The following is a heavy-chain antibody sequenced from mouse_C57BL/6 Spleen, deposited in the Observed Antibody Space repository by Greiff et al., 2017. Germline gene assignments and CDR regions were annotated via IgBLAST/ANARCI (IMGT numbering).Heavy chain of an antibody. J-gene: IGHJ4*01. V-gene: IGHV14-1*01. CDR1: GFNIKDYD. D-gene: IGHD4-1*01. Sequence: EVQLQQSGAELVRPGASVTLSCTASGFNIKDYDMHWVKQRPEQGLEWIGRIDPEDGDTAYAPKFQGKATMTADTSSNTAYLQLRSLTSEDTAVYYCTRELGRDYAMDYWGQGTSVTVSS. CDR2: IDPEDGDT. CDR3: TRELGRDYAMDY.